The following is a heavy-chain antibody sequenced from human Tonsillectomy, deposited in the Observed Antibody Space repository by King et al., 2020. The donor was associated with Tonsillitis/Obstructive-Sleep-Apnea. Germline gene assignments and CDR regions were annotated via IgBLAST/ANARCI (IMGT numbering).Heavy chain of an antibody. J-gene: IGHJ4*02. D-gene: IGHD5/OR15-5a*01. CDR3: AKDGRSTTPGY. V-gene: IGHV3-23*04. CDR1: GFSFSSSA. CDR2: VSGSGGST. Sequence: VQLVESGGGLVQPGGSLRLSCAASGFSFSSSAMSWVRQAPGKGLEWVSTVSGSGGSTYSADAVKDRFTVSRDNSKDTLYLQMNSLRAGDAALYFCAKDGRSTTPGYWGQGTLVTVSS.